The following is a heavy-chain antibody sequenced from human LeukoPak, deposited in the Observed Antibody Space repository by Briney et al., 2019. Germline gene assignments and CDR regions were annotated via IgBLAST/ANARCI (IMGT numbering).Heavy chain of an antibody. CDR3: ARSQWLAAPTPFDY. V-gene: IGHV4-59*08. CDR1: GGSISSYY. J-gene: IGHJ4*02. Sequence: PSETLSLTCTVSGGSISSYYWSWIRQLPGKGLEWIGYIYYSGSTNYNPSLKSRVTISVDTSKDQLSLKLSSVTAADTAVYYCARSQWLAAPTPFDYWGQGTLVTVSS. D-gene: IGHD6-19*01. CDR2: IYYSGST.